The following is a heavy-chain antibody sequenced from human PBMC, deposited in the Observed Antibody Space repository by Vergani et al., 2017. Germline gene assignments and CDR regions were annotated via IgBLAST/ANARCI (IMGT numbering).Heavy chain of an antibody. CDR1: GFTFSSYW. CDR3: ARVFWGSNSDY. CDR2: IKQDGSEK. D-gene: IGHD6-13*01. J-gene: IGHJ4*02. Sequence: EVQLVESGGGLVQPGGSLRLSCAASGFTFSSYWMSWVRQAPGKGLEWVANIKQDGSEKYYVDSVKGRFTISRDNAKNSLYLQMNSLRAGDTAVYYCARVFWGSNSDYWGQGTLVTVSS. V-gene: IGHV3-7*01.